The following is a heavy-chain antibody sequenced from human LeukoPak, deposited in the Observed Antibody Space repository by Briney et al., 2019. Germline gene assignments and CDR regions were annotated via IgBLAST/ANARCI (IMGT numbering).Heavy chain of an antibody. CDR3: GTVRGILSYFDL. J-gene: IGHJ2*01. CDR2: INLNTGGV. Sequence: ASVKVSCKASGDSFSDSYIHWVRQAPGQGPEWMGWINLNTGGVNYAQKFDGRFSMTRDTSINTAFMELSGLRFDDTAVYYCGTVRGILSYFDLWGRGTLVTVSS. CDR1: GDSFSDSY. V-gene: IGHV1-2*02. D-gene: IGHD3-16*01.